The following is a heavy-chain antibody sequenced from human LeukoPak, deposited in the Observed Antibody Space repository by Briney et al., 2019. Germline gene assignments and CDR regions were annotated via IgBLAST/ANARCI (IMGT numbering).Heavy chain of an antibody. CDR3: ASPELDY. J-gene: IGHJ4*02. CDR2: INRHGNST. Sequence: GGSLRLSCAASGFTFSTYSMNWVRQTPGKGLVWVSRINRHGNSTSYVDSVKGRFTISRDNAKNTLYLQMNSLRAEDTAVYFCASPELDYWGRGTLVTVSS. CDR1: GFTFSTYS. V-gene: IGHV3-74*01.